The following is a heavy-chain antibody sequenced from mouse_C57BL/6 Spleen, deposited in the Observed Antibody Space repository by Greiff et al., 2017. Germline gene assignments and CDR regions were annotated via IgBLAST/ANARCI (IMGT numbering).Heavy chain of an antibody. V-gene: IGHV1-81*01. Sequence: QVQLKQSGAELARPGASVKLSCKASGYTFTSYGISWVKQRTGQGLEWIGEIYPRSGNTYYNEKFKGKATLTADKSSSTAYMELRSLTSEDSAVYFCARSGVVAPLDYWGQGTTLTVSS. CDR1: GYTFTSYG. CDR3: ARSGVVAPLDY. D-gene: IGHD1-1*01. J-gene: IGHJ2*01. CDR2: IYPRSGNT.